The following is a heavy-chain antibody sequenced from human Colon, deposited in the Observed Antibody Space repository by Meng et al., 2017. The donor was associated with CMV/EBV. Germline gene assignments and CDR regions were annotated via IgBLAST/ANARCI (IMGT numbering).Heavy chain of an antibody. CDR2: ISAYNGNT. J-gene: IGHJ4*02. CDR3: ATELSRGGY. CDR1: GYTFIALG. Sequence: GHLVESGTEVKKPGGAVKVACKAAGYTFIALGISWVRQAPGQGLEWMGWISAYNGNTNYAPEFQGRVTLTTDTSTTTDTSTTTVYMELRSLRSDDTAIYYCATELSRGGYWGQGTLVTVSS. V-gene: IGHV1-18*01.